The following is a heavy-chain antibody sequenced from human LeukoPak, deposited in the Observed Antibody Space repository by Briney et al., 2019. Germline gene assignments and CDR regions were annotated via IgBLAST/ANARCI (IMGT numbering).Heavy chain of an antibody. D-gene: IGHD1-26*01. Sequence: AGPTLFHSTPTLTLTCSVSGFSLRVGGMGVGWIRQPPGKAPEWLSVVSSDEEKRYSPSLHTRLTITADSSKTQVVLTMTNMDPVDTATYYCARLKVGAARVFDSWGEGTLVTVSS. CDR2: VSSDEEK. V-gene: IGHV2-5*02. J-gene: IGHJ4*02. CDR3: ARLKVGAARVFDS. CDR1: GFSLRVGGMG.